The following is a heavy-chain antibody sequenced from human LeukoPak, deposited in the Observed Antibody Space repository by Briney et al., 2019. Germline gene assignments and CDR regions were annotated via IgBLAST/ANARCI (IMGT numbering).Heavy chain of an antibody. CDR2: ISSGGDTK. CDR3: AREVGGDYGSGTFFDL. V-gene: IGHV3-11*01. Sequence: GGSLRLSCAASEFVFSDYYMSWVRQAPGKGLEWVSYISSGGDTKYYADSVKGRFTISRDNAKNSLYLQMNNLRVEDTAVYYCAREVGGDYGSGTFFDLWGQGNMVTVSS. CDR1: EFVFSDYY. D-gene: IGHD3-10*01. J-gene: IGHJ4*02.